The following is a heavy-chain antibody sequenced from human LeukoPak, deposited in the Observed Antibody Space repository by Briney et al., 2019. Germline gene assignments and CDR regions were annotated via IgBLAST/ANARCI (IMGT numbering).Heavy chain of an antibody. CDR2: INPGGSST. CDR3: ARSNRADDY. J-gene: IGHJ4*02. D-gene: IGHD1-14*01. Sequence: GGSLRLSCAASGFTFSSYWMHWVRHVPGQGLVWVSRINPGGSSTAYADSVKGRFTISRDNAKNTLYLQMDSLRADDTGVYYCARSNRADDYWGQGTLVTVSS. V-gene: IGHV3-74*01. CDR1: GFTFSSYW.